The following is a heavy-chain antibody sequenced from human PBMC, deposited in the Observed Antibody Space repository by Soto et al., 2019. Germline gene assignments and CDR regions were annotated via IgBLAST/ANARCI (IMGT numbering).Heavy chain of an antibody. D-gene: IGHD1-20*01. V-gene: IGHV3-15*07. J-gene: IGHJ6*02. CDR1: GLTFTNAW. Sequence: EVQLVESGGGLGKPGGSLRLSCEASGLTFTNAWMTWVRQAPGKGLEWVGRIKSTTDGGTIDYAAPVKGRFSIPRDDSNNTLYLQMNSMKPEDTAVYYCVNSGYYHGVDVWGQGTTVIVSS. CDR3: VNSGYYHGVDV. CDR2: IKSTTDGGTI.